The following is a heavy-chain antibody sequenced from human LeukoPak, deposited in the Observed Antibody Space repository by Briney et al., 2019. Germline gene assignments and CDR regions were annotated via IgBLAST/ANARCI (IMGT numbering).Heavy chain of an antibody. J-gene: IGHJ4*02. V-gene: IGHV4-59*01. D-gene: IGHD3-10*01. CDR1: GGSMSSYY. CDR2: IFYSGST. CDR3: ARRGSGRVDY. Sequence: PSETLSLTCTVSGGSMSSYYWSWIRQPPGMGLEYIGNIFYSGSTNYNPSLKSRVTISVDTSKNQFSLKLSSVTAADTAVYYCARRGSGRVDYWGQGTLVTVSS.